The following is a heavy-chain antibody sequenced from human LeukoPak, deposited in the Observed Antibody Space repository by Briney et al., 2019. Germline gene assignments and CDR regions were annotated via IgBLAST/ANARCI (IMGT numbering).Heavy chain of an antibody. V-gene: IGHV4-34*01. Sequence: SETLSLTCAVYGGSLSGYYWSWIRQPPGKGLEWIGEINHSGSTNYNPSLKSRVTISVDTSKNQFSLKLRSVTAADTAVYYCARGRWYYYDSSGYQGYFQHWGQGTLVTVSS. CDR2: INHSGST. CDR1: GGSLSGYY. D-gene: IGHD3-22*01. J-gene: IGHJ1*01. CDR3: ARGRWYYYDSSGYQGYFQH.